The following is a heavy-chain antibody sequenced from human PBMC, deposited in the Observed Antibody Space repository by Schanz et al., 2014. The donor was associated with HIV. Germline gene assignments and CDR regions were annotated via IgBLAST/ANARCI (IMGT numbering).Heavy chain of an antibody. J-gene: IGHJ4*02. V-gene: IGHV3-23*01. CDR2: ISGGGGST. Sequence: EVQLLESGGGLVQPGGSLRLSCAASGLTFGSYAMSWVRQAPGKGLEWVSAISGGGGSTYYADSVKGRLTISRDNSKNTLYFQMNSLRAEDTAIYYCAKTSYGWYFDYWGQGTLVTVSS. D-gene: IGHD6-19*01. CDR3: AKTSYGWYFDY. CDR1: GLTFGSYA.